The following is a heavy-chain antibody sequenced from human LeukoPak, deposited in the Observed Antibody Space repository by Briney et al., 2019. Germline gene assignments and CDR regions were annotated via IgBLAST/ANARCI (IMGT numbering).Heavy chain of an antibody. CDR2: IYYSGST. CDR3: VKSGGYGLIDY. CDR1: GVSISGSYYY. V-gene: IGHV4-39*01. J-gene: IGHJ4*02. Sequence: SETLSLTCAVSGVSISGSYYYWGWIRRPPGKGLEWIGNIYYSGSTYYNASLQSRVTISIDTSKNQFSLRLNSVTAADTAMYFCVKSGGYGLIDYWGQGTLVTVSS. D-gene: IGHD1-26*01.